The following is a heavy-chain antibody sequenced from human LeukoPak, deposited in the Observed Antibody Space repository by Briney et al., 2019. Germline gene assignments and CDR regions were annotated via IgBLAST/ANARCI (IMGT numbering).Heavy chain of an antibody. CDR2: INPNSGGT. CDR1: GYTFTGYY. V-gene: IGHV1-2*02. Sequence: GASVKVSCKASGYTFTGYYMHWVRQAPGQGLEWMGWINPNSGGTNYAQKFQGRVTMTRDTSISTAYMELSRLRSDDTAVYYCARVEKGSGSPDLGFQHWGQGTLVTVSS. D-gene: IGHD3-10*01. J-gene: IGHJ1*01. CDR3: ARVEKGSGSPDLGFQH.